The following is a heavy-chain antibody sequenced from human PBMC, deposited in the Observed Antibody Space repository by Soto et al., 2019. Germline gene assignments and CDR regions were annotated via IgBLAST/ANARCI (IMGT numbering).Heavy chain of an antibody. D-gene: IGHD1-26*01. CDR1: GFTFSSYG. V-gene: IGHV3-30*18. CDR3: ANSPYVGARVRGLDDAFKI. CDR2: ISYDGSNT. J-gene: IGHJ3*02. Sequence: PGGSLRLSCAASGFTFSSYGMHWVRQAPGKGLEWVAVISYDGSNTYYADSVKGQFTISRDNSKNTLYPQMNSLRAEDTAVYYCANSPYVGARVRGLDDAFKIWGQGTLVTVSS.